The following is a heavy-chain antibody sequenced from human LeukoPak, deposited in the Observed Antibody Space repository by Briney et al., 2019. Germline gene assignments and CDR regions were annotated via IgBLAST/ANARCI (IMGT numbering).Heavy chain of an antibody. CDR1: GFNFSNYA. V-gene: IGHV3-23*01. CDR3: ASTSGWYEPIDY. Sequence: PGGSLRLSCAASGFNFSNYAMTWVRQAPGKGLEWVSVVTGSSSNTYYADSVKGRFTISRDNSKNTLYLQTNSLRAEDTAVYYCASTSGWYEPIDYWGQGTLVTVSS. J-gene: IGHJ4*02. D-gene: IGHD6-19*01. CDR2: VTGSSSNT.